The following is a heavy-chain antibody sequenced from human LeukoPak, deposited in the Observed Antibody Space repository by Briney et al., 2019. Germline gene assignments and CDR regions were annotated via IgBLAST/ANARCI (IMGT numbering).Heavy chain of an antibody. CDR2: ISSSGGTT. CDR1: GFTFSSYD. V-gene: IGHV3-23*01. Sequence: PGGSPRLSCAASGFTFSSYDMTWVRQAPGKGLEWVSVISSSGGTTYYADSVKGRFTISRDNSKNTLYLQMNSLRAEDTAVYYCAKDRSGSGTYYPDYWGQGTLVTVSS. D-gene: IGHD3-10*01. J-gene: IGHJ4*02. CDR3: AKDRSGSGTYYPDY.